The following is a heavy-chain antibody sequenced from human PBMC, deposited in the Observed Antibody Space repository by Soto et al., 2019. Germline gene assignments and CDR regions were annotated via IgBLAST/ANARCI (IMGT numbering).Heavy chain of an antibody. J-gene: IGHJ6*03. CDR3: AKGKRTYYYYYHMDV. CDR1: GFSYSSYA. Sequence: GGSLRLSCEDSGFSYSSYAMSWVRQAPGKGLEWVSAISGSGGSTYYADSVKGRFTISRDNSKNTLYLQMNSLRAEDTAVYYCAKGKRTYYYYYHMDVWAKGPRSPSP. CDR2: ISGSGGST. V-gene: IGHV3-23*01.